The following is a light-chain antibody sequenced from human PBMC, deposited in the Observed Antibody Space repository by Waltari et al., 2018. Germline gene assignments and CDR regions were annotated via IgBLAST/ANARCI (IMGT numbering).Light chain of an antibody. Sequence: QSALIQPASVSGSPGQSITIPCTGTSSDVGGYNFVPWYQHHPGRAPKLMIYDVNKRPSGVSHRFSGSKSGNTASLTISGLQAEDEADYYCSSYTSSSTRVFGTGTKVTVL. CDR2: DVN. CDR3: SSYTSSSTRV. V-gene: IGLV2-14*03. J-gene: IGLJ1*01. CDR1: SSDVGGYNF.